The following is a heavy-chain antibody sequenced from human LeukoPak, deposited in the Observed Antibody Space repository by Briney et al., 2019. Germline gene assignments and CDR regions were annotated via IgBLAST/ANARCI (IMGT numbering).Heavy chain of an antibody. J-gene: IGHJ4*02. CDR1: GGTFSSYA. V-gene: IGHV1-69*04. CDR2: IIPILGIA. CDR3: ARESNGSAHTNFDY. Sequence: ASVKVSCKASGGTFSSYAISWVRQAPGQGLEWMGRIIPILGIANYAQKFQGRVTITANKSTSTAYMELSSLRSEDTAVYYCARESNGSAHTNFDYWGQGTLVTVSS. D-gene: IGHD1-26*01.